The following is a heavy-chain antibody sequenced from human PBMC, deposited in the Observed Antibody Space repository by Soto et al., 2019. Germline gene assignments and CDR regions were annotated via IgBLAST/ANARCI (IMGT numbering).Heavy chain of an antibody. CDR3: ARKVLGSTSRPDWWYFDL. CDR2: IRGGGDRT. J-gene: IGHJ2*01. Sequence: EVQLLESGGGLVQRGGSLRLSCVGSGFTFINYAMNWVRQTPGKGLEWVSGIRGGGDRTFDAESVKGRFTISRENSTNTVMFQMNSLRADDTAVYYCARKVLGSTSRPDWWYFDLWGRGTLVTVSS. CDR1: GFTFINYA. D-gene: IGHD3-16*01. V-gene: IGHV3-23*01.